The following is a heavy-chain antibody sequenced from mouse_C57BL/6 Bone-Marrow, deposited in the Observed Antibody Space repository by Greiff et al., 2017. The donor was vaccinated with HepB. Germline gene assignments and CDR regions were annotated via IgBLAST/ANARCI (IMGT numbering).Heavy chain of an antibody. CDR2: SRNKANDYTT. J-gene: IGHJ3*01. D-gene: IGHD2-1*01. CDR1: GFTFSDFY. V-gene: IGHV7-1*01. CDR3: ARERGSTPFAY. Sequence: EVMLVDSGGGLVQSGRSLRLSCATSGFTFSDFYMEWVRQAPGKGLEWIAASRNKANDYTTEYSASVKGRFIVSRDTSQSILYLQMNALRAEDTAIYYCARERGSTPFAYWGQGTLVTVSA.